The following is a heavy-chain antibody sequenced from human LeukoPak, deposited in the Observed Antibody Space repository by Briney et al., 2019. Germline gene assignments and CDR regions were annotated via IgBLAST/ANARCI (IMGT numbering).Heavy chain of an antibody. CDR2: IYPGDSDT. V-gene: IGHV5-51*01. J-gene: IGHJ3*02. CDR3: ARGPLLLWFGELLSDAFDI. D-gene: IGHD3-10*01. Sequence: KPGESLKISCKGSGYSFTSYWIGWVRQMPGKSLEWMGIIYPGDSDTRYSPSFQGQVTISADKSISTAYLQWSSLKASDTAMYYCARGPLLLWFGELLSDAFDIWGQGTMVTVSS. CDR1: GYSFTSYW.